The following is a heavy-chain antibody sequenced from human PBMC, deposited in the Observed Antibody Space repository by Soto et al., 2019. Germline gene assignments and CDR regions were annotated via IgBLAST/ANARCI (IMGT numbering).Heavy chain of an antibody. V-gene: IGHV4-59*01. CDR3: ASGSMGEEAGYIEDRPLGYYYYGMDV. CDR2: IYYSGST. J-gene: IGHJ6*02. Sequence: SETLSLTCTVSGGSISSYYWSWIRQPPGKGLEWIGYIYYSGSTNYNPSLKSRVTISVDTSKNQFSLKLSSVTAADTAVYYCASGSMGEEAGYIEDRPLGYYYYGMDVWGQGTTVTVSS. CDR1: GGSISSYY. D-gene: IGHD6-6*01.